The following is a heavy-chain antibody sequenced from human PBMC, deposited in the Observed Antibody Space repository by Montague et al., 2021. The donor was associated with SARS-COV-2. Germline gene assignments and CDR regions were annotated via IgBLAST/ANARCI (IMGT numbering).Heavy chain of an antibody. V-gene: IGHV4-39*01. Sequence: SETLSLTRTVSGGSISSSSYYWGWIRQPPGKGLEWIGSIYYSGSTYYNPSLKSRVTISVDTSKNQFSLKLSSVTAADTAVYYCARPGSGSYYILDYWGQGTLVTVSS. CDR1: GGSISSSSYY. J-gene: IGHJ4*02. CDR3: ARPGSGSYYILDY. D-gene: IGHD3-10*01. CDR2: IYYSGST.